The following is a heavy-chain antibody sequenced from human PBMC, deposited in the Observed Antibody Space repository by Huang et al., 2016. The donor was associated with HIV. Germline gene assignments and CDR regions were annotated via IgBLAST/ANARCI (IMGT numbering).Heavy chain of an antibody. D-gene: IGHD1-26*01. V-gene: IGHV3-7*01. J-gene: IGHJ4*02. CDR2: IKTDGSEK. CDR1: GFTFNSYW. CDR3: VRLLDHTGDY. Sequence: EVQLVESGGGLVQPGGSLRLSCAASGFTFNSYWMSWVRPAPGKGLEWVAGIKTDGSEKSYVDSVKGRFTISRDNAKNSLYLQMNSLRAEDTAVYYWVRLLDHTGDYWGQGTLVTVSS.